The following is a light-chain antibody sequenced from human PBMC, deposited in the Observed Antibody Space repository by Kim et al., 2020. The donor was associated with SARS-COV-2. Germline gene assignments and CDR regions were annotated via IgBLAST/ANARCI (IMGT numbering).Light chain of an antibody. V-gene: IGKV3-15*01. J-gene: IGKJ4*01. CDR1: QSVSSN. Sequence: SSAERATLTCRASQSVSSNLAWYQQKPGQDPRLLIYGASTMVTVIPARFSGSGSGTEFTLTISSLQSEDFAVYYCQQYNNWLPLTFGGGTKVDIK. CDR2: GAS. CDR3: QQYNNWLPLT.